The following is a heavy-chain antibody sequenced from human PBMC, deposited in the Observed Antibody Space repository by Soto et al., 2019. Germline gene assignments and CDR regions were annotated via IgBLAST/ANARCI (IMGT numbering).Heavy chain of an antibody. CDR2: IKSKTDGGTT. J-gene: IGHJ6*02. CDR1: GFTFSNAW. CDR3: TTDGCGYDFWSGYPPRRYYYYGMDV. V-gene: IGHV3-15*07. Sequence: GGSLRLSCAASGFTFSNAWMNWVRQAPGKGLEWVGRIKSKTDGGTTDYAAPVKGRFTISRDDSKNTLYLQMNSLKTEDTAVYYCTTDGCGYDFWSGYPPRRYYYYGMDVWGQGTTVTVS. D-gene: IGHD3-3*01.